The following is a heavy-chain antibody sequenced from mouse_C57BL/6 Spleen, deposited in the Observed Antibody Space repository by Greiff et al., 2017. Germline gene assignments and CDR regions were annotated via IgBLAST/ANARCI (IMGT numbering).Heavy chain of an antibody. D-gene: IGHD2-4*01. CDR1: GYTFTEYT. J-gene: IGHJ2*01. V-gene: IGHV1-62-2*01. Sequence: VQLQQSGAELVKPGASVKLSCKASGYTFTEYTIHWVKQRSGQGLEWIGWFYPGSGSIKYNEKFKDKATLTADKSSSTVYMELSRLTSEDSAVXFGARHGGDDYDPTYYFDYWGQGTTLTVSS. CDR3: ARHGGDDYDPTYYFDY. CDR2: FYPGSGSI.